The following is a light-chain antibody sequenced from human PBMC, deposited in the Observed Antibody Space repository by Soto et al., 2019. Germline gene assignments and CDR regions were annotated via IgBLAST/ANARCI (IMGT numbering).Light chain of an antibody. CDR3: QESYSGPLFT. J-gene: IGKJ3*01. V-gene: IGKV1-39*01. Sequence: DIAMTQSPSSLSASIGDRVTITCWASQTIGTYLNWFQQKPGKAPKLLIYAASNLQSGVPSRFSGSGSGTDFTLIISSLQPDDFATYLFQESYSGPLFTCGPGTKVDVK. CDR1: QTIGTY. CDR2: AAS.